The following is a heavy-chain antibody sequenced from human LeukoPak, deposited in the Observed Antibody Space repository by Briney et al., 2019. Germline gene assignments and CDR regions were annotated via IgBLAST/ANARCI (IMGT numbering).Heavy chain of an antibody. CDR1: GYSISSGYY. J-gene: IGHJ4*02. Sequence: SETLSLTCTVSGYSISSGYYWGWIRQPPGKGLEWIGSIYHSGSTYYNPSLKSRVTISVDTSKNQFSLKLSSVTAADTAVYYCARDLSGGEAWGQGTLVTVSS. CDR3: ARDLSGGEA. V-gene: IGHV4-38-2*02. CDR2: IYHSGST. D-gene: IGHD2-21*01.